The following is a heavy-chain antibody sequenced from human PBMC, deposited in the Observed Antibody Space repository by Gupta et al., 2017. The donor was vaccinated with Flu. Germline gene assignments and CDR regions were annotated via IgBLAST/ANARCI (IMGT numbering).Heavy chain of an antibody. CDR2: ISYDGSNK. Sequence: FTFSSYAMHWVSQAPGKGLEWVEVISYDGSNKYYADSVKGRFTISRDKSKNTLYMQMKSLXAXDTAVYXCARDWGYSRDDYGGQGTLVTVSS. D-gene: IGHD6-13*01. CDR3: ARDWGYSRDDY. V-gene: IGHV3-30-3*01. J-gene: IGHJ4*02. CDR1: FTFSSYA.